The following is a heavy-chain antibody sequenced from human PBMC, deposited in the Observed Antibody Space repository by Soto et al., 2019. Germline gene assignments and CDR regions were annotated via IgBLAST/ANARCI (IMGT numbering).Heavy chain of an antibody. Sequence: SETLSLTCDVYGGSFSDYIWTWIRQTPGKGLEWIGSIYYSGSTYYDPSLKSRVTISVDTSKNQFSLKLSSVTAADTAVYYCARQYSSGWYSYYYYGMXVWGQGTTVTVSS. D-gene: IGHD6-19*01. CDR3: ARQYSSGWYSYYYYGMXV. CDR1: GGSFSDYI. J-gene: IGHJ6*02. V-gene: IGHV4-34*01. CDR2: IYYSGST.